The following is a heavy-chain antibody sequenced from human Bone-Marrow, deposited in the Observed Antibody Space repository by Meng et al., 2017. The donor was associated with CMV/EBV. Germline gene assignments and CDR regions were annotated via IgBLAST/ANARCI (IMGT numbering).Heavy chain of an antibody. V-gene: IGHV3-33*01. J-gene: IGHJ6*02. Sequence: GESLKISCAASGFIFSTYGMHWVRQAPGKGLEWVALIWYDGSNKYYADSVKGRFSISRDNSRNTLYLQMNSLRVEDTAVYYCATSGGQLVEKYYYYGRDVWGQGNTVNV. D-gene: IGHD6-13*01. CDR2: IWYDGSNK. CDR3: ATSGGQLVEKYYYYGRDV. CDR1: GFIFSTYG.